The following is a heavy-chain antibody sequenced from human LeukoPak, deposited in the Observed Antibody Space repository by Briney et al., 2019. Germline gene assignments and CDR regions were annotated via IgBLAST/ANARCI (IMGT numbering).Heavy chain of an antibody. CDR2: MNPNSGNT. D-gene: IGHD6-13*01. CDR1: GYTFTSYG. V-gene: IGHV1-8*02. J-gene: IGHJ6*02. Sequence: ASVKVSCKASGYTFTSYGISWVRQAPGQGLEWMGWMNPNSGNTGYAQKFQGRVTMTRNTSISTAYMELSSLRSEDTAVYYCARGAGGYSSSRGPEAYYYYYGIDVWGQGTTVTVSS. CDR3: ARGAGGYSSSRGPEAYYYYYGIDV.